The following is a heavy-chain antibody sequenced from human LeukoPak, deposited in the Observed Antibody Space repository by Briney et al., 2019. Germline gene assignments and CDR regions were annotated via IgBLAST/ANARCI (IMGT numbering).Heavy chain of an antibody. J-gene: IGHJ1*01. CDR3: ARDQSEQWLVRFYFQH. CDR1: GFTFSSYG. Sequence: GGSLRLSCAASGFTFSSYGMHWVRQAPGKGLEWVAVISYDGSNKYYADSVKGRFTISRDNSKNTLYLQMNSLRAEDTAVYYCARDQSEQWLVRFYFQHWGQGTLVTVSS. D-gene: IGHD6-19*01. CDR2: ISYDGSNK. V-gene: IGHV3-30*03.